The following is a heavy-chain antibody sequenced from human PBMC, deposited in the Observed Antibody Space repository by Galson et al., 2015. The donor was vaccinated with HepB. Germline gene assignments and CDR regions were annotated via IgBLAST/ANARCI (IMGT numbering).Heavy chain of an antibody. V-gene: IGHV3-23*01. J-gene: IGHJ6*02. CDR1: GFTFSNYA. CDR3: AKGDVWGAAARNYGMDV. Sequence: SLRLSCAASGFTFSNYAMTWVRQAPGKGLEWVSSISAGGDTTYYADSVKGRFPISRDNAKKMFSLRTNSLRAEDTAVYYCAKGDVWGAAARNYGMDVWGQGTTVTVSS. CDR2: ISAGGDTT. D-gene: IGHD3-16*01.